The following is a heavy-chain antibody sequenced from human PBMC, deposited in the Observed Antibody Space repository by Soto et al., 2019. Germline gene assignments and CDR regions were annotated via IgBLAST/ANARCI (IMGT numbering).Heavy chain of an antibody. Sequence: GGSLRLSCVGSGFSFDNFAMRWVRQAPGKGLEWVSSISARSSTTYYAGSAKGRFTISRDNSKNTLYLQMNSLTAEDTAVYYCAKVFYDSGTTFFGVDVWGQGTTVTVSS. CDR3: AKVFYDSGTTFFGVDV. CDR1: GFSFDNFA. V-gene: IGHV3-23*01. CDR2: ISARSSTT. J-gene: IGHJ6*02. D-gene: IGHD3-10*01.